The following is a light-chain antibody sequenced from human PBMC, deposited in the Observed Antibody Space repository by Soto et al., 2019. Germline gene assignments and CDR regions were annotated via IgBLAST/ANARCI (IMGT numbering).Light chain of an antibody. Sequence: QSALTQPRSVSGSPGQSXTXSCTGTSSDVGGYNYVSWYQQHPGKAPKLMIYDVSKRPSGVPDRFSGSKSGNTASLTISGLQAEDEADYYCCSYAGSYTYVFGTGTKLTVL. CDR2: DVS. J-gene: IGLJ1*01. CDR3: CSYAGSYTYV. V-gene: IGLV2-11*01. CDR1: SSDVGGYNY.